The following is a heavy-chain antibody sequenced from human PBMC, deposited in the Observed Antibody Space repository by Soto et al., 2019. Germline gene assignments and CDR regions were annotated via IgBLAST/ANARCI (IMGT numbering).Heavy chain of an antibody. D-gene: IGHD3-10*01. Sequence: EVQLVESGGGLVQPGGSLTLSCAASGFTVSSNYMTWVRQAPGKGLEWVSLIYSGGSTYYADSVKGRFTISRDNSKNTLYRQMSRLRAEDTAVYYCAGTSSLDYWGQGTLVTGSS. CDR2: IYSGGST. J-gene: IGHJ4*02. CDR3: AGTSSLDY. V-gene: IGHV3-66*01. CDR1: GFTVSSNY.